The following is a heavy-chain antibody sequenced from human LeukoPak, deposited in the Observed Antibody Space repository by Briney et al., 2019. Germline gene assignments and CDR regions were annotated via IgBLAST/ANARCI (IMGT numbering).Heavy chain of an antibody. CDR2: IKQEGRGT. V-gene: IGHV3-7*05. Sequence: GGSPRLSCAASGFTSSAYWVACVRQGPGRGREWGAHIKQEGRGTNYVDPVKGRFTISRDNAKNSVYLQMNSVRAKDTAVYYCVRGSSGTVVRGVSWAWFDPWGQGTLVTVSS. J-gene: IGHJ5*02. CDR1: GFTSSAYW. CDR3: VRGSSGTVVRGVSWAWFDP. D-gene: IGHD3-10*01.